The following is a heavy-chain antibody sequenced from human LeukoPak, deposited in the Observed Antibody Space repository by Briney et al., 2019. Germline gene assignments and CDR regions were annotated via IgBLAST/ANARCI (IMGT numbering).Heavy chain of an antibody. V-gene: IGHV3-21*06. CDR3: GRAGDY. Sequence: GSLRLSCVGSGFTLSNYYINWVRQAPGKGLEWISSISGTSSYTFYADSMKGRFTASRDNAKNSVFLQMNSLGAEDTGVYYCGRAGDYWGQGTLVTVSS. CDR1: GFTLSNYY. CDR2: ISGTSSYT. D-gene: IGHD7-27*01. J-gene: IGHJ4*02.